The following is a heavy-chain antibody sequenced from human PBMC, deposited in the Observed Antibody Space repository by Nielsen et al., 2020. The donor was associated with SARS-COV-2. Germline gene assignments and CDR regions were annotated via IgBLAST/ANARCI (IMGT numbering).Heavy chain of an antibody. V-gene: IGHV3-66*01. Sequence: GESLKISCAASGFTVSSNYMSWVRQAPGKGLEWVSVIYSGGSTYYADSVKGRFTISRDNSKNTLYLQMNSLRAEDTAVYYCAKDMVAVAGTGIDYWGQGTLVTVSS. CDR1: GFTVSSNY. CDR2: IYSGGST. J-gene: IGHJ4*02. CDR3: AKDMVAVAGTGIDY. D-gene: IGHD6-19*01.